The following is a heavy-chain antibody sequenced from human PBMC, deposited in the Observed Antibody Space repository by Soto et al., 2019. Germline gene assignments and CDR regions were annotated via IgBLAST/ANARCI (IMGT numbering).Heavy chain of an antibody. V-gene: IGHV4-59*12. Sequence: SETLSLTCTVSGVSIRSYFWSWIRQPPGKGLEWIGYTYYTADTKYSPSLESRATISADPSKKQFSLSLSPVTAADTAVYFCATRRDGPGSLDQWGQGTLVTVSS. J-gene: IGHJ4*02. CDR1: GVSIRSYF. CDR3: ATRRDGPGSLDQ. CDR2: TYYTADT. D-gene: IGHD3-10*01.